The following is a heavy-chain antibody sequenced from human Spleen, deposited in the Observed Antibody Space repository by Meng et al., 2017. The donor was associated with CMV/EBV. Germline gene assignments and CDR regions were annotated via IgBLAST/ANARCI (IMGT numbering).Heavy chain of an antibody. J-gene: IGHJ5*02. D-gene: IGHD3-10*01. V-gene: IGHV4-61*07. CDR3: ARLPKVRGFGDWFDP. CDR2: IYSNGGN. CDR1: GGSVRSSSDH. Sequence: SGGSVRSSSDHWGWTRPPRGRGLEWIGYIYSNGGNNSNPPIKSRINMSVDTSKNQFSPKVTSVTAAETAVYFCARLPKVRGFGDWFDPWGQGTLVTVSS.